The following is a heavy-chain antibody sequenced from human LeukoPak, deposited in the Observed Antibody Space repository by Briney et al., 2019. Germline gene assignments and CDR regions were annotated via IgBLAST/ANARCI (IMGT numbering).Heavy chain of an antibody. CDR3: GKRLGGPPAFDY. CDR1: GLTFNNYG. Sequence: PGGSLRLSCTASGLTFNNYGMSWVRQAPGKGLEWVSRISGNTATINYAAPVKGRFTISRENSKNTLYLKMNSLREDDTAVYYCGKRLGGPPAFDYWGQGTLVTVSS. D-gene: IGHD6-19*01. J-gene: IGHJ4*02. V-gene: IGHV3-23*01. CDR2: ISGNTATI.